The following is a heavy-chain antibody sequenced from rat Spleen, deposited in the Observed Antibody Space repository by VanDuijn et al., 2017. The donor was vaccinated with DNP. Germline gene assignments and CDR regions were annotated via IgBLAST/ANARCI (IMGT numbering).Heavy chain of an antibody. CDR3: ARSELAYFAY. CDR2: ITSSGGST. D-gene: IGHD5-1*01. Sequence: EVQLVESGGDLVQPGRSLKLSCVASGFTFNNYWMTWIRQVPGKGLEWVASITSSGGSTYYPDSVKGRFTISRDNAKNTLYLQMNSLRSEDTATYYCARSELAYFAYWGQGVMVTVSS. CDR1: GFTFNNYW. V-gene: IGHV5-31*01. J-gene: IGHJ2*01.